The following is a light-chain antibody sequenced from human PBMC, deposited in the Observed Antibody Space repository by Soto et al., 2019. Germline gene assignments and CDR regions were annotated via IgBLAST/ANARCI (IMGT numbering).Light chain of an antibody. J-gene: IGLJ1*01. V-gene: IGLV4-69*01. CDR3: QTWGTGIHV. CDR1: SGHSSYA. CDR2: LNSDGSH. Sequence: QLVLTQSPSASASLGASVKLTCTLSSGHSSYAIAWHQQQPEKGPRYLMKLNSDGSHSKGDGIPVRFSGSSSGAERYLTISSLQSEDEADYYCQTWGTGIHVFGTGTKLTVL.